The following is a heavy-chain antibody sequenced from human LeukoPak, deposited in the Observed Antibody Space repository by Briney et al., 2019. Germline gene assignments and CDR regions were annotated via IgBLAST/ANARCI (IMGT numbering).Heavy chain of an antibody. J-gene: IGHJ4*02. D-gene: IGHD2-15*01. CDR3: SVNYCSGGSCYML. CDR1: GSTFSGSV. CDR2: IRSKANSYAT. V-gene: IGHV3-73*01. Sequence: GGSLRLSCAASGSTFSGSVMHWVRQASGKGLEWVGRIRSKANSYATVYAASVKGRFTISRDDSKNTAYLQMNSLKTEDTAVYYCSVNYCSGGSCYMLWGQGTLVTVSS.